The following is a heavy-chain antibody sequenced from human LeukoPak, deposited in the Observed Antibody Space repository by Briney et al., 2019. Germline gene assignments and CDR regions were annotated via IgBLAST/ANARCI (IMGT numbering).Heavy chain of an antibody. V-gene: IGHV3-30-3*01. CDR3: ATGKYCSGGSCSWDY. CDR2: ISYDGSNK. J-gene: IGHJ4*02. CDR1: GFTFSSYA. Sequence: GRSLRLSCAASGFTFSSYAMHWVRQAPGKGLEWVAVISYDGSNKYYADSVKGRFTISRDNSNNTLSLQMNSLRAEDTAVYYCATGKYCSGGSCSWDYWGQGTLVTVSS. D-gene: IGHD2-15*01.